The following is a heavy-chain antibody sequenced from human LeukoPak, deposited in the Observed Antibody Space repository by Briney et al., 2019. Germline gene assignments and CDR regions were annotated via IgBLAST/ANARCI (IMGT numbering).Heavy chain of an antibody. D-gene: IGHD3-22*01. CDR2: IYYSGST. CDR3: ATPLGDYYDSSGYYVY. CDR1: GGSISSSSYY. J-gene: IGHJ4*02. V-gene: IGHV4-39*07. Sequence: SETLSLTCTVSGGSISSSSYYWGWIRQPPGKGLEWIGSIYYSGSTYYNPSLKSRVTISVDTSKNQFSLKLSSVTAADTAVYYCATPLGDYYDSSGYYVYWGQGTLVTVSS.